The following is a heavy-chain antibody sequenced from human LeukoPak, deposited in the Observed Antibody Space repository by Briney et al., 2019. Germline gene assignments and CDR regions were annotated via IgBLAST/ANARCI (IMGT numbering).Heavy chain of an antibody. Sequence: PGGSLRLSCAASGFTFTLSAYAIHWVRQAPGKGLEWVAVMWYDGSNEYYADSVKGRFSISRDNAKNTLYLQIHSLRAEDTAVYYCVREVAADFDYWGQGTLVTVSS. CDR3: VREVAADFDY. V-gene: IGHV3-33*01. CDR2: MWYDGSNE. D-gene: IGHD6-13*01. J-gene: IGHJ4*02. CDR1: GFTFTLSAYA.